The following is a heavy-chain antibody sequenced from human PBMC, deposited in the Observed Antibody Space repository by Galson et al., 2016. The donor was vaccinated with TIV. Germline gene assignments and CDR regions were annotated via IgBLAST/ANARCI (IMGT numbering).Heavy chain of an antibody. CDR3: SRNRRHCGNEFFLYSFSGMDV. V-gene: IGHV3-21*01. CDR1: GFSFRNYV. D-gene: IGHD2-21*01. Sequence: SLRLSCAASGFSFRNYVMNWFRLAPGKGLEWVSSVSLRGAYTYYADSVKGRFTISRDCSRNTLFLQMNSLRDEDSAVYYFSRNRRHCGNEFFLYSFSGMDVWGPGTTVTVSS. J-gene: IGHJ6*02. CDR2: VSLRGAYT.